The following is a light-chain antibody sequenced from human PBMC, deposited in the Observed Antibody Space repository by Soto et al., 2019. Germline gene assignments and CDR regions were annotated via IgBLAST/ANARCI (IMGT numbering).Light chain of an antibody. J-gene: IGKJ4*01. V-gene: IGKV1-5*01. CDR3: QHYNPQSIT. CDR2: AAS. Sequence: DIQLIQSPATLSASVGDRITITCRASENIFKFLACYQQRSGRAPNLLIYAASDLETGVPSRFSGRGSETDSTPTIDSLQPDGSATYYCQHYNPQSITFGGGTKVDVK. CDR1: ENIFKF.